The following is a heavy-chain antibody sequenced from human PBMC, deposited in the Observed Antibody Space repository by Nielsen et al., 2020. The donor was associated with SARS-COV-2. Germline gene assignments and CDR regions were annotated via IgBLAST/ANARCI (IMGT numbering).Heavy chain of an antibody. V-gene: IGHV4-59*08. J-gene: IGHJ4*02. CDR1: GGSITGYF. CDR3: ARLRYSYGSPRLDY. D-gene: IGHD5-18*01. Sequence: SETLSLTCTVSGGSITGYFWSWIRQPPGKGLEWIGYVYYSGSTNYNPSLKSRVTISVDTSKNQVSLKLSSVTAADTAVYYCARLRYSYGSPRLDYWGQGTLVTVSS. CDR2: VYYSGST.